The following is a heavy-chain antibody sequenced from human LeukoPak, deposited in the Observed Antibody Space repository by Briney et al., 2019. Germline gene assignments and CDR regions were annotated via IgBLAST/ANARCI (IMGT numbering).Heavy chain of an antibody. J-gene: IGHJ6*02. CDR1: GFMFSSYA. D-gene: IGHD2-21*01. Sequence: PGGSLRLSCVASGFMFSSYAMSWVRQAPGKGLEWVSGTSGSGTTSYYADSVKGRFTVSRDYSNNTLHLHMNRLRAEDTAVYYCAKRASPGDYSSLYYHGMDVWGQGTSVTVSS. CDR3: AKRASPGDYSSLYYHGMDV. V-gene: IGHV3-23*01. CDR2: TSGSGTTS.